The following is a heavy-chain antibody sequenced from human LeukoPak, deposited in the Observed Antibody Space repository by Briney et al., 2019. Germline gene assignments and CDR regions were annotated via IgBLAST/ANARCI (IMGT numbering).Heavy chain of an antibody. Sequence: KPSETLSLTCAVYGGSFSGYYWSWIRQPPGKGLEWIGEINHSGSTNHNPSLKSRVTISVDTSKNQFSLKLSSVTAADTAVYYCARAGRITIFGVVIRFDPWGQGTLVTVSS. V-gene: IGHV4-34*01. CDR1: GGSFSGYY. J-gene: IGHJ5*02. D-gene: IGHD3-3*01. CDR2: INHSGST. CDR3: ARAGRITIFGVVIRFDP.